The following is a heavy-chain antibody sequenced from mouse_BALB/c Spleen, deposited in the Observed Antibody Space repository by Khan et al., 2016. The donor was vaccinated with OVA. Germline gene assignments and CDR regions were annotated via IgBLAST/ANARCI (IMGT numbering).Heavy chain of an antibody. Sequence: VQLKESGPELVKPGASVKMSCKASGYTFTSYVMHWVKQKPGQGLEWIGYINPYNDGTKYNETFKGKATLTSDTSYSTAYLELSSLTSEDTAVYYCGRRDYYCSSSFAYWGQGTLVTVAA. CDR3: GRRDYYCSSSFAY. CDR2: INPYNDGT. J-gene: IGHJ3*01. V-gene: IGHV1S136*01. D-gene: IGHD1-1*01. CDR1: GYTFTSYV.